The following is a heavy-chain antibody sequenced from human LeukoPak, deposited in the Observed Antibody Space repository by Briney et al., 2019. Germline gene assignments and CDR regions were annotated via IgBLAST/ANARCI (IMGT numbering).Heavy chain of an antibody. V-gene: IGHV1-18*01. Sequence: AASVKVSCKASGYTFTSYGISWVRQAPGQGLEWMGWISAYNGNTNYAQKLQGRVTMTTDTSTSTAYMELRSLRSDDTAVYYCAREKPIVVVPAAYFDYWGQGTLVTVSS. J-gene: IGHJ4*02. CDR1: GYTFTSYG. CDR3: AREKPIVVVPAAYFDY. CDR2: ISAYNGNT. D-gene: IGHD2-2*01.